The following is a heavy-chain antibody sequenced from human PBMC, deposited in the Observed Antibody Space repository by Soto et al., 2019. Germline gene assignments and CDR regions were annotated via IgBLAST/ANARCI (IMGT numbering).Heavy chain of an antibody. CDR3: ARDHYSLFDY. D-gene: IGHD2-15*01. J-gene: IGHJ4*02. V-gene: IGHV3-7*01. CDR1: GFTFSGNW. CDR2: INQDGSVR. Sequence: EVQLVASGGGLVQAGGSLRLSCAASGFTFSGNWMSWVRQAPGKGLEWVANINQDGSVRNYVDSVKGRFTLSRDNAKNSLDLQMNSLRAEDTALYYCARDHYSLFDYWGQGTLVTVSS.